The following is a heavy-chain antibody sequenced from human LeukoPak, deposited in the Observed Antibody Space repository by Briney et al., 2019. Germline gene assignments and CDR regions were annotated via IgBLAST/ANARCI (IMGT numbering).Heavy chain of an antibody. Sequence: GASVKVSCKVSGYNLTDLSMHWVRQAPGKGLEWMGGFDPEDGETIYAQKFQGRVTMTEDTSTDTAYMELSSLRSEDTAVYYCATWTQQWLANDAFDIWGQGTMVTVSS. V-gene: IGHV1-24*01. CDR3: ATWTQQWLANDAFDI. D-gene: IGHD6-19*01. CDR1: GYNLTDLS. J-gene: IGHJ3*02. CDR2: FDPEDGET.